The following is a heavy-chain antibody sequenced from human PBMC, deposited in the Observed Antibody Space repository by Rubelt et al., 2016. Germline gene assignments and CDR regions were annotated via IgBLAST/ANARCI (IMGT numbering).Heavy chain of an antibody. D-gene: IGHD2-2*01. V-gene: IGHV4-4*07. CDR1: GGSISSYY. J-gene: IGHJ6*02. CDR3: ARQYCSSTSCYDYYGMDV. CDR2: IYTSGST. Sequence: QVQLQESGPGLVKPSETLSLTCTVSGGSISSYYWSWIRQPAGKGLEWIGRIYTSGSTNYNPSLKSQVTMSVDTSKNQFFLKLRYVTAADTAVYDCARQYCSSTSCYDYYGMDVWGQGTTVTVSS.